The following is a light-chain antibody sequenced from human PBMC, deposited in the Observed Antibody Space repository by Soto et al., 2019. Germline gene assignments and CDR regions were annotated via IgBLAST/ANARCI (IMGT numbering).Light chain of an antibody. CDR2: GTS. CDR1: SSNIGAGYD. J-gene: IGLJ3*02. CDR3: QSYDSSLSGSGV. V-gene: IGLV1-40*01. Sequence: QSVLTQPPSVSGAPGQRVTISCTGSSSNIGAGYDVRWYQHLPGTAPKLLIYGTSNRPSGVPDRFSGSKSGTSASLAITGLQAEDEADYYCQSYDSSLSGSGVFGGGTKLTVL.